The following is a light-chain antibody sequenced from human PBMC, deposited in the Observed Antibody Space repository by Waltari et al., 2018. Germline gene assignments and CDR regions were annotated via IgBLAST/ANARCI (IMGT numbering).Light chain of an antibody. CDR1: SSNIGALYA. Sequence: QSVLTQPPSVSGAPGQRVTISCTESSSNIGALYAVHWYRQLPGTAPKLLIFGTNNRPPGVPYGCSGSRYAAYASLPITGLQAEDEADDYCRSYDSGVSGCVFGGGTKLTVL. J-gene: IGLJ3*02. V-gene: IGLV1-40*01. CDR2: GTN. CDR3: RSYDSGVSGCV.